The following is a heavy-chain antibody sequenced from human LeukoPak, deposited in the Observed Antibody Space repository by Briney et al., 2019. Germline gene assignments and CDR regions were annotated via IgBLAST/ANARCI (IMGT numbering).Heavy chain of an antibody. CDR1: GFTFSDHY. D-gene: IGHD3-22*01. CDR2: TRNKANSYTT. J-gene: IGHJ4*02. CDR3: ARVPGDYYDSSGYFYFFDY. Sequence: GGSLRLSCAASGFTFSDHYMDWVRQAPGKGLEWVGRTRNKANSYTTEYAASVKGRFTISRDDSKNSLYLQMNSLKTEDTAVYYCARVPGDYYDSSGYFYFFDYWRQGTLVTVSS. V-gene: IGHV3-72*01.